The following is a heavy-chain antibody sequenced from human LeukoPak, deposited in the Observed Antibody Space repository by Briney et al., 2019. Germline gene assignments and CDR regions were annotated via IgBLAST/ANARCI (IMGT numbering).Heavy chain of an antibody. CDR3: ARVDGA. D-gene: IGHD1-26*01. V-gene: IGHV4-34*01. Sequence: PSETLSLLCAVYGRPLSGYYWSWLPHPTGKAREGIGEIYHSRSTIYNLPHKRRHTISVDTSKNQFSLELGSVTAADTAVHYCARVDGAWGQGTMVTVSS. J-gene: IGHJ3*01. CDR2: IYHSRST. CDR1: GRPLSGYY.